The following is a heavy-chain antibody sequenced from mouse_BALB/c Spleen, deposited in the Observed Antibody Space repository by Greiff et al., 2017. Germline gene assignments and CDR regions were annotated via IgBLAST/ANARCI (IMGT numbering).Heavy chain of an antibody. CDR3: ARENWGWAFDY. Sequence: EVQLVESGPGLVKPSQSLSLTCSVTGYSITSGYYWNWIRQFPGNKLEWMGYISYDGSNNYNPSLKNRISITRDTSKNQFFLKLNSVTTEDTATYYCARENWGWAFDYWGQGTTLTVSS. J-gene: IGHJ2*01. CDR1: GYSITSGYY. D-gene: IGHD4-1*01. CDR2: ISYDGSN. V-gene: IGHV3-6*02.